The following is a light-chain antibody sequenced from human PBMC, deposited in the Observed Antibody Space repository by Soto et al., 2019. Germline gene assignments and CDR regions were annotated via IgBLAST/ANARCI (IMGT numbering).Light chain of an antibody. CDR3: HQYGTSPQT. CDR1: QSVSNN. CDR2: DAS. V-gene: IGKV3-20*01. J-gene: IGKJ1*01. Sequence: EILMTQSPATLSVSPGDRATLSCRASQSVSNNLAWYQQRPGQAPRLLIYDASRRAIGVPDRFSGGGSGTDFTLTISGLEPADFAVYFCHQYGTSPQTFGQGTKVDIK.